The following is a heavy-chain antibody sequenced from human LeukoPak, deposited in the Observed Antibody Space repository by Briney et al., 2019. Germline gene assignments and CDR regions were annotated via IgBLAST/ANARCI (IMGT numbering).Heavy chain of an antibody. CDR1: GGSFSGYY. CDR3: ARGLRPAIAVAHSTNYFDY. CDR2: INHSEST. J-gene: IGHJ4*02. V-gene: IGHV4-34*01. D-gene: IGHD6-19*01. Sequence: SETLSLTCAVYGGSFSGYYWSWIRQPPGKGLECIGEINHSESTNYNPSLKRRVTISVDTSKNQFSLKLSSVTAADTAVYYCARGLRPAIAVAHSTNYFDYWGQGTLVTVSS.